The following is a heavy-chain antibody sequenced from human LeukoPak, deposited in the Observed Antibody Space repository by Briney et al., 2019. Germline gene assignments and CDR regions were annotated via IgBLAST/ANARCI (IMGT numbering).Heavy chain of an antibody. V-gene: IGHV1-2*02. Sequence: ASVTVSCKASGYTFTGYYMHWVRQAPGQGLEWMGWINPNSGGTNYAQKLQGRVTMTTDTSTSTAYMELRSLRSDDTAVYYCARDTFRGYSYGTLNDYWGQGTLVTVSS. CDR1: GYTFTGYY. CDR2: INPNSGGT. D-gene: IGHD5-18*01. J-gene: IGHJ4*02. CDR3: ARDTFRGYSYGTLNDY.